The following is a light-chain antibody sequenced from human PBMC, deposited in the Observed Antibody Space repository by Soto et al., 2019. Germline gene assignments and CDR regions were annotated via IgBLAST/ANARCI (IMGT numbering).Light chain of an antibody. J-gene: IGLJ2*01. CDR2: EVT. Sequence: QSALTQPPSASGSPGQSVTVSCTGTSSDVGGYDSVSWYQQHPGKAPKLMIYEVTKRPSGVPDRFSGSKSGNTASLTVSGLQAEDEADYYCSSYASRSTLIFGGGTKLTVL. CDR1: SSDVGGYDS. V-gene: IGLV2-8*01. CDR3: SSYASRSTLI.